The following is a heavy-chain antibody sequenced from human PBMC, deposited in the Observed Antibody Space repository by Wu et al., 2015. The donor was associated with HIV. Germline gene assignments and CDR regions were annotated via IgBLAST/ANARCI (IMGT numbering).Heavy chain of an antibody. V-gene: IGHV1-46*01. J-gene: IGHJ4*02. CDR2: INPSGGES. Sequence: QVQLEQPGAEVKKPGASVKVSCKTSGYSFISYYIHWVRQAPGQGLEWIGIINPSGGESRYAQKFQGRVFMTRDTSTSTVHMEVSSLRSDDTAVYYCARAVGWGHYYNGEEKYYFDYWGQGTLVTVSS. CDR1: GYSFISYY. D-gene: IGHD3-10*01. CDR3: ARAVGWGHYYNGEEKYYFDY.